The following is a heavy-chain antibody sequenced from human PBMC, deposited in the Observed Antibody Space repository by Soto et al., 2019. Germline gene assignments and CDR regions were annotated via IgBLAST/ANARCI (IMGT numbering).Heavy chain of an antibody. CDR2: SRNKANSFTT. CDR1: GLAFSDHY. V-gene: IGHV3-72*01. CDR3: RGYHYSCGIHV. J-gene: IGHJ6*02. Sequence: EVQVVESGGGLVQPGGSLRLSCAASGLAFSDHYMDWVRQAPGKGLEWVGRSRNKANSFTTEYAASVNGRFSVSRDDSKNSLFLQMNSLKTEDTAVYYCRGYHYSCGIHVWGQGTTVTVSS.